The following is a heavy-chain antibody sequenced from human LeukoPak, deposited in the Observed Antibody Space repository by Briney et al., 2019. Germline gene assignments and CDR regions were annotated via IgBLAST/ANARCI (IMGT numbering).Heavy chain of an antibody. J-gene: IGHJ4*02. D-gene: IGHD2-21*02. CDR2: IIPIFGTA. CDR1: GGTFSSYA. CDR3: ARDNCGGDCYPSD. Sequence: GASVKVSCKASGGTFSSYAISWVRQAPGQGLEWMGGIIPIFGTANYAQKFQGRVTITADECTSTAYMELSSLRSEDTAVYYCARDNCGGDCYPSDWGQGTLVTVSS. V-gene: IGHV1-69*13.